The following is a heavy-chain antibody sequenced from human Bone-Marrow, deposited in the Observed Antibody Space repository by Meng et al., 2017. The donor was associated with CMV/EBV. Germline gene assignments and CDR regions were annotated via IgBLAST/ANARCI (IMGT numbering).Heavy chain of an antibody. CDR2: ISSSGSTI. J-gene: IGHJ6*02. D-gene: IGHD2-2*02. CDR3: ARVVVPAAILQVYYGMDV. Sequence: GESLKISCAASGFTFSSYEMNWVRQAPGKGLEWVSYISSSGSTIYYADSVKGRFTISRDNAKNSLYLQMNSLRAEDTAVYYCARVVVPAAILQVYYGMDVWGQGTTVTVSS. CDR1: GFTFSSYE. V-gene: IGHV3-48*03.